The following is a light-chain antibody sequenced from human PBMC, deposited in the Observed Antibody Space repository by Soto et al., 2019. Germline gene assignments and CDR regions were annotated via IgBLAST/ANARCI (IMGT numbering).Light chain of an antibody. Sequence: DIQMTQSPSTLSASVGDSVTITSRASQRIVGWLAWHQQKPGKAPKLLIYEASKLGSGVPSRFSGGGSETDFTFTISGLQPDDFATYFCQQYKNYPTFGQGTKVEIK. CDR3: QQYKNYPT. J-gene: IGKJ1*01. CDR2: EAS. V-gene: IGKV1-5*03. CDR1: QRIVGW.